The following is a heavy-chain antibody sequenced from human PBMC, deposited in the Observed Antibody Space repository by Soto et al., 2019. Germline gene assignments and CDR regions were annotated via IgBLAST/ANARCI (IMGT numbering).Heavy chain of an antibody. J-gene: IGHJ6*02. CDR3: ITDPGSDILTGYYTGYYYYYGMGV. D-gene: IGHD3-9*01. CDR1: GFTFSNAW. Sequence: VQLVESGGGLVQPGGSLRLSCAASGFTFSNAWMNWVRQAPGTGLEWVGRIKSKTDGGTTDYAAPVKGRFTISRDDSKNKLYMQMNSVKTEDTAVYYCITDPGSDILTGYYTGYYYYYGMGVWGQGTTVTVSS. V-gene: IGHV3-15*07. CDR2: IKSKTDGGTT.